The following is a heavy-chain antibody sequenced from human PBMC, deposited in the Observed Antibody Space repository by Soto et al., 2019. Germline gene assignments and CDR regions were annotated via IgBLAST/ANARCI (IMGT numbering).Heavy chain of an antibody. D-gene: IGHD4-17*01. V-gene: IGHV4-34*01. CDR2: INHSGST. CDR1: GGSFSGYY. Sequence: SETLSVTCAVYGGSFSGYYWSWIRQPPGKGLEWIGEINHSGSTNYNPSLKSRVTISVDTSKNQFSLKLSSVTAADTAVYYCARGRYGDYVIDYWGQGTLVTVSS. J-gene: IGHJ4*02. CDR3: ARGRYGDYVIDY.